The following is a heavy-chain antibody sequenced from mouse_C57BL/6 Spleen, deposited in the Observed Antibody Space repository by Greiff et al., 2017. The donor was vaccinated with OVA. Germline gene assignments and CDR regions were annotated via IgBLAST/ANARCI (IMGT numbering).Heavy chain of an antibody. J-gene: IGHJ4*01. CDR2: IYPGSGST. CDR1: GYTFTSYW. D-gene: IGHD1-1*01. Sequence: VQLHQPGAELVKPGASVKMSCKASGYTFTSYWITWVKQRPGQGLEWIGDIYPGSGSTNYNEKFKSKATLTVDTSSSTAYMQLSSLTSEDSAVYYCARYYGSSLYYAMDYWGQGTSVTVSS. CDR3: ARYYGSSLYYAMDY. V-gene: IGHV1-55*01.